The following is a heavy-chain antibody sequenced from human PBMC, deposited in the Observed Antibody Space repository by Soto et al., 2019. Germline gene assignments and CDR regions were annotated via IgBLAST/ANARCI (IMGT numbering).Heavy chain of an antibody. V-gene: IGHV3-7*01. CDR3: ARENTGLGVR. Sequence: EVQLVESGGGLVQPGASLRLSCAASGFTFDIFWMNWDRQAPGKGLEWVANINQDGSKKYYVDSVKGRFTISRDNAKNSVFLQMNSLRAEDTAVYYCARENTGLGVRWGQGTLVTVSS. CDR1: GFTFDIFW. D-gene: IGHD2-8*01. CDR2: INQDGSKK. J-gene: IGHJ4*02.